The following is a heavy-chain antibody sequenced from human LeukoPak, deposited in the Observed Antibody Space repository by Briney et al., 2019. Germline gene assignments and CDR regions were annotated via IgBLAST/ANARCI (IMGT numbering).Heavy chain of an antibody. V-gene: IGHV4-59*01. CDR1: GGSISSYY. J-gene: IGHJ3*02. CDR2: IYYSGST. D-gene: IGHD3-16*01. Sequence: SDTLSLTCTVSGGSISSYYWSWIRQPPGKGLEWIGYIYYSGSTNYNPSLKSRVTISVDTSKNQSSLKLSSVTAADTAVYYCARAHDYDAFDIWGQGTMVTVSS. CDR3: ARAHDYDAFDI.